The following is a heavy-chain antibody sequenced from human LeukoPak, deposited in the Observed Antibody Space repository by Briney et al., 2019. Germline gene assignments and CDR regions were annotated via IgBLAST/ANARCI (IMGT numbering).Heavy chain of an antibody. Sequence: ASVKVSCKASGYIFTTYWIGWVRQMPGKGLEWMGIIYPGDSDTRYSPSFQGQVTISADKSISTAYLQWSSLKASDTAMYYCARRYGGYAGMYYFDYWGQGTLVTVSS. CDR1: GYIFTTYW. CDR3: ARRYGGYAGMYYFDY. CDR2: IYPGDSDT. V-gene: IGHV5-51*01. J-gene: IGHJ4*02. D-gene: IGHD5-12*01.